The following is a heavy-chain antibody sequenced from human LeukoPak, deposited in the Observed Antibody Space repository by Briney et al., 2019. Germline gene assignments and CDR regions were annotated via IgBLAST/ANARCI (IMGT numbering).Heavy chain of an antibody. Sequence: SETLSLTCTVSGGSISSGGYYWSWIRQHPGKGLEWIGYIYYSGSTYYNPSLKSRVTISVDTSKNQFSLKLSSVTAADTAVYYCARGLNIGSNCFSNYGMDVWGQGTTVTVSS. CDR1: GGSISSGGYY. J-gene: IGHJ6*02. CDR2: IYYSGST. D-gene: IGHD4-4*01. CDR3: ARGLNIGSNCFSNYGMDV. V-gene: IGHV4-31*03.